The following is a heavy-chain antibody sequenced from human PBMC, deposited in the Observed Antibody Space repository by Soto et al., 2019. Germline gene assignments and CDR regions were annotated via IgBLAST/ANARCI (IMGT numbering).Heavy chain of an antibody. CDR2: IIPILGSA. Sequence: AASVKVSCKTSGGTFSRYAITWVRQAPGQGLEWMGGIIPILGSANYAQKFQDRVTITADESTSTTYMELSSLRSEDAAVYYCASRERVDAFDIWGRGTMVTVSS. J-gene: IGHJ3*02. CDR1: GGTFSRYA. CDR3: ASRERVDAFDI. V-gene: IGHV1-69*13. D-gene: IGHD1-26*01.